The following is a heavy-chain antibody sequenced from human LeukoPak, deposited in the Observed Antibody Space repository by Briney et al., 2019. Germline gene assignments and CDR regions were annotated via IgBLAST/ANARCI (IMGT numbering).Heavy chain of an antibody. V-gene: IGHV3-11*06. D-gene: IGHD5-18*01. CDR1: GFTFSSCD. CDR2: ISTSSSYT. CDR3: ARDSDDSSSYFNY. Sequence: GGSLRLSCAASGFTFSSCDMSWIRQAPGKGLEWVSYISTSSSYTIYADSVKGRFTISRDNAKNSLYLQMNSLRAEDTAVYYCARDSDDSSSYFNYWGQGTLVTVSS. J-gene: IGHJ4*02.